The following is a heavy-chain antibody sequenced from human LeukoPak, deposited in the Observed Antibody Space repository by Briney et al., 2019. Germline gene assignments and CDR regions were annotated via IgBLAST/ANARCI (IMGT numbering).Heavy chain of an antibody. CDR1: GFTFSSYD. CDR2: IGTAGDT. Sequence: GGSLRLSCAASGFTFSSYDMHWVRQATGKGLEWVSAIGTAGDTYYPGSVKGRFTISRENSKNSLYLQMNSLRAGDTAVYYCARSSSSWDGFDYWGQGTLVTVSS. D-gene: IGHD6-13*01. J-gene: IGHJ4*02. V-gene: IGHV3-13*01. CDR3: ARSSSSWDGFDY.